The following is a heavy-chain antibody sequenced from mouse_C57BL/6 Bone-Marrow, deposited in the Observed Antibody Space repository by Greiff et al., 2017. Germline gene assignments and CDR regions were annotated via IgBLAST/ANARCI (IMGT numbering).Heavy chain of an antibody. CDR2: IWRGGST. CDR1: GFSLTSYG. D-gene: IGHD1-1*01. J-gene: IGHJ4*01. V-gene: IGHV2-5*01. CDR3: AKNDYGSFYVMDY. Sequence: VQLQQSGPGLVQPSQSLSITCTVSGFSLTSYGVHWVRQSPGKGLEWLGVIWRGGSTDYNAAFMSRLSITKDNSKSQVFFKMNSLQADDTAIYYCAKNDYGSFYVMDYWGQGTSVTVSS.